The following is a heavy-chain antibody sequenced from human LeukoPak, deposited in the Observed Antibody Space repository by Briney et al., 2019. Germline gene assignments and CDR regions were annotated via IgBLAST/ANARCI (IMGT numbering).Heavy chain of an antibody. CDR3: APTLMGIAVAGMHFDY. CDR1: GFTLSSYW. D-gene: IGHD6-19*01. V-gene: IGHV3-7*01. Sequence: GGALRLSCAASGFTLSSYWTSLFRRARGEGVEWVANTKQDGSKKYYVDSLKGRFTISTDNATNSLYLQMNSMRAEDTAVYYCAPTLMGIAVAGMHFDYWGQGTLVTVSS. J-gene: IGHJ4*02. CDR2: TKQDGSKK.